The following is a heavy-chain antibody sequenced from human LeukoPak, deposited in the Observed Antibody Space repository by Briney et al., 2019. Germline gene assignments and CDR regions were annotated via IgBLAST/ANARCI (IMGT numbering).Heavy chain of an antibody. Sequence: SVKVSCKASGGTFSSYAISWVRQAPGQGLEWMGGIIPIFGTANYAQKFQGRVTITADESTSTAYMELSSLRSEDTAVYYCARDLGYCSSTSCYGDSDWFDPWGRGTLVTVSS. J-gene: IGHJ5*02. V-gene: IGHV1-69*13. CDR3: ARDLGYCSSTSCYGDSDWFDP. D-gene: IGHD2-2*01. CDR2: IIPIFGTA. CDR1: GGTFSSYA.